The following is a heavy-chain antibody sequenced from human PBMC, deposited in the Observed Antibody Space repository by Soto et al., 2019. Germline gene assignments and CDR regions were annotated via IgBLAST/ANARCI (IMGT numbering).Heavy chain of an antibody. Sequence: EVRLVESGGGLVQPGGSLRLSCAASGFTFSSYSMNWVRQAPGKGLEWVSYISSSSSTIYYADSVKGRFTISRDNAKNSLYLQMNSLRAEDTAVYYCAREGGGCFDYWGQGTLVTVSS. CDR1: GFTFSSYS. CDR3: AREGGGCFDY. D-gene: IGHD2-21*01. CDR2: ISSSSSTI. J-gene: IGHJ4*02. V-gene: IGHV3-48*01.